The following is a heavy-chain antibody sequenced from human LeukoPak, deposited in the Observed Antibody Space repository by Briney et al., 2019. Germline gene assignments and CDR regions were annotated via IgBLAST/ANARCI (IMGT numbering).Heavy chain of an antibody. CDR3: AKTGSLVGHFFDH. V-gene: IGHV4-59*01. Sequence: PSETLSLTCSVFADSMNNYYWNWIRQPPGKGLEWIGFVHHSGTTNYNPSLKSRVTILIETSKNEFSLRLASVTTTDTAVYYCAKTGSLVGHFFDHWVQGIPVSVSS. D-gene: IGHD3-3*02. CDR1: ADSMNNYY. CDR2: VHHSGTT. J-gene: IGHJ4*02.